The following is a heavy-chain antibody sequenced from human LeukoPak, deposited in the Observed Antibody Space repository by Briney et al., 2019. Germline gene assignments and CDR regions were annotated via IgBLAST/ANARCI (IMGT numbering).Heavy chain of an antibody. D-gene: IGHD6-19*01. CDR3: ARRSGIAVAGAFDY. CDR2: ISPSGGIT. Sequence: PGGSLRLSCAASGFTFSSHGMNWVRQAPGKGLEWVSGISPSGGITYYTDSVKGRFTISRDNSKNTVSLQMNSLRAEDTAVYYCARRSGIAVAGAFDYWGQGTLVTVSS. J-gene: IGHJ4*02. CDR1: GFTFSSHG. V-gene: IGHV3-23*01.